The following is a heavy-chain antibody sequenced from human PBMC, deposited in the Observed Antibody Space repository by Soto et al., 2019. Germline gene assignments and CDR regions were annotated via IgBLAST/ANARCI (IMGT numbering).Heavy chain of an antibody. Sequence: SETLSLTCTVSGGSISSGGYYWSWIRQHPGKGLEWIGYIYYSGSTYYNPSLKSRVTISVDTSKNQFSLKLSSVTAADTAVYYCARVREGGKFDYWGQGTLVTVSS. CDR1: GGSISSGGYY. J-gene: IGHJ4*02. CDR3: ARVREGGKFDY. CDR2: IYYSGST. V-gene: IGHV4-31*03. D-gene: IGHD3-16*01.